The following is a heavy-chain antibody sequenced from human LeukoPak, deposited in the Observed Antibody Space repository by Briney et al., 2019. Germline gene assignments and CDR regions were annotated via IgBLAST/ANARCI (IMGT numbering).Heavy chain of an antibody. D-gene: IGHD3-9*01. Sequence: GGSLRLSCAASGFTFSNAWMNWVRQAPGKGLEWVGRIKSKTDGGTTDYAAPVKGRLTISRDDSKNTLYLQMNSLKTEDTAVYYCTTIDILTGYPLDFDYWGQGTLVTVSS. V-gene: IGHV3-15*07. CDR2: IKSKTDGGTT. J-gene: IGHJ4*02. CDR1: GFTFSNAW. CDR3: TTIDILTGYPLDFDY.